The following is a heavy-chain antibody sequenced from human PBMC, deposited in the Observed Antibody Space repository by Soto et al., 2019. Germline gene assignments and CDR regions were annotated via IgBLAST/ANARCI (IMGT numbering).Heavy chain of an antibody. J-gene: IGHJ4*02. CDR2: IDHDGPT. V-gene: IGHV3-74*01. Sequence: EVQLVESGGGLVQPGGSLRLSCAGSGFPFRNYWMHWVRQAPGKGLEWVSRIDHDGPTDYADSVRGRFTISRDNAENTLYLQMNSLRPEDTAVYYCVRDSHGDYWGQGTLVTVSS. CDR3: VRDSHGDY. CDR1: GFPFRNYW.